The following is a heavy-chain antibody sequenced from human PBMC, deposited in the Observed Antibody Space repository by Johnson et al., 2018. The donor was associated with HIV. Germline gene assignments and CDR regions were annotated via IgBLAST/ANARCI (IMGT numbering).Heavy chain of an antibody. J-gene: IGHJ3*02. CDR3: AATYYYDSSGSRYPFDI. CDR2: INWNGGST. V-gene: IGHV3-20*01. CDR1: GFTFDDYG. Sequence: VQLVESGGGVVRPGGSLRLSCAASGFTFDDYGMSWVRQAPGKGLEWVSGINWNGGSTGYADSVKGRFTISRDNSKNTLYLQMNSVGAEDMAVYDFAATYYYDSSGSRYPFDIWGQGTMVTVSS. D-gene: IGHD3-22*01.